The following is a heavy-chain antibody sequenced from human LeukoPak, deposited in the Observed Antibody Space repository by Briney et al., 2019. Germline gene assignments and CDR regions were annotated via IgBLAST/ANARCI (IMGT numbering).Heavy chain of an antibody. CDR1: GGSISSDY. J-gene: IGHJ4*02. V-gene: IGHV4-59*08. CDR2: IYYSGST. Sequence: SETLSLTCSVAGGSISSDYWNWNRQPPGKGLEWIGYIYYSGSTKYNPSLQSRVTISVDTSKKKFSLKLNSVTAADTAVYYCAKVGYCDAGPCYFDSWGQGTLVTVSS. D-gene: IGHD2-15*01. CDR3: AKVGYCDAGPCYFDS.